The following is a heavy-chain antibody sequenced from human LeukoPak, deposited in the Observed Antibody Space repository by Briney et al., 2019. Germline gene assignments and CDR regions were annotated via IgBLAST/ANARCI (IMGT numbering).Heavy chain of an antibody. D-gene: IGHD6-13*01. CDR2: INHSGST. CDR1: GGSFSGYY. Sequence: PSETLSLTCAVYGGSFSGYYWSWIRQPPGKGLEWIGEINHSGSTNYNPSLKSRVTISVDTSKNQFSLKLSSVTAADTAVYYCASLHRQLVRPYYYSYYMDVWAKGPRSPSP. J-gene: IGHJ6*03. CDR3: ASLHRQLVRPYYYSYYMDV. V-gene: IGHV4-34*01.